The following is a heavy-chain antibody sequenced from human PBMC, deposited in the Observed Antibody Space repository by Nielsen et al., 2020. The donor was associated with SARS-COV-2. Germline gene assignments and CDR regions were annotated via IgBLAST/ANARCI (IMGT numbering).Heavy chain of an antibody. Sequence: GESLKISCTASGFTFSDFTMNWVRQAAGKGLEWVSGINARGDSLYYADSVKGRFTVSRDFSKTTLYLQMNSLRAEDTAMYYCAKDRATFMIYFRRGGPDYWGQGTLVTVSS. CDR2: INARGDSL. J-gene: IGHJ4*02. CDR3: AKDRATFMIYFRRGGPDY. V-gene: IGHV3-23*01. D-gene: IGHD3/OR15-3a*01. CDR1: GFTFSDFT.